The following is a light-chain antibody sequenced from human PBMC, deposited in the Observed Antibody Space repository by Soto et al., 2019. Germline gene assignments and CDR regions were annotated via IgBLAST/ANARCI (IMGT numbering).Light chain of an antibody. V-gene: IGKV3D-11*03. CDR3: QQYTGPPTT. CDR2: GTS. J-gene: IGKJ5*01. Sequence: EIVLTRSPATLSLSPGERATLSCRASQSVNINLAFYQQKPGQAPRLLIYGTSTRATGVPARFSGSGSGTDFSLTITRLEPEDSAVYFCQQYTGPPTTFGQGTRLEIK. CDR1: QSVNIN.